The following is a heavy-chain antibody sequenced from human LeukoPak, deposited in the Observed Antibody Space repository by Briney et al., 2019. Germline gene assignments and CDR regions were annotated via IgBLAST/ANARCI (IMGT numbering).Heavy chain of an antibody. V-gene: IGHV3-74*01. CDR1: GFTFNTYA. J-gene: IGHJ4*02. Sequence: PGGSLRLSCAVSGFTFNTYAMHWARQAPGKGLVWVSRISPDGRTTAYADSVKGRFTVSRDNAKNTLFLQMNSLRPEDTSLYYCVGGTSADYWGQGTLVTVSS. CDR3: VGGTSADY. D-gene: IGHD4-23*01. CDR2: ISPDGRTT.